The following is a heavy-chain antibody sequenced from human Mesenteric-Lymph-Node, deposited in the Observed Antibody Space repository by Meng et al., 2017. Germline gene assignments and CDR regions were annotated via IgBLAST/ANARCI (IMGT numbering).Heavy chain of an antibody. CDR3: ARVTPSYYHDRSDDIGDNWLEP. J-gene: IGHJ5*02. Sequence: SETLSLTCTVSGGSLSSYYWSWIRQPPGKGLEWIGYIYYSGSTKYNPSLKRRVTMSVDTSKNQFSLNVDSVTAADTAVYYCARVTPSYYHDRSDDIGDNWLEPWGQGSPVTVSS. D-gene: IGHD3-22*01. V-gene: IGHV4-59*01. CDR1: GGSLSSYY. CDR2: IYYSGST.